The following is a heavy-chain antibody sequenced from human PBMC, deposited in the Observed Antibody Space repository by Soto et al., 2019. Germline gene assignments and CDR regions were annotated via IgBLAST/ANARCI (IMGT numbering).Heavy chain of an antibody. CDR1: GYTFTVYH. Sequence: ASVKVSCQASGYTFTVYHLLWLRQAPGQGLEWRVWINPISGGTNYAQKFQGRVTMTRDTSISTAYMELSRLRPHDTAVYYCARDGGRLRYFDYPHLRNNWFDTSAREPWSPSPQ. CDR3: ARDGGRLRYFDYPHLRNNWFDT. V-gene: IGHV1-2*02. D-gene: IGHD3-9*01. J-gene: IGHJ5*02. CDR2: INPISGGT.